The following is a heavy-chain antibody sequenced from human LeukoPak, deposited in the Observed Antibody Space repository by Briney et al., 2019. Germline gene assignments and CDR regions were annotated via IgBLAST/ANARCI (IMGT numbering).Heavy chain of an antibody. D-gene: IGHD3-22*01. Sequence: ASMKVSCKSSGFTFTDYYIHWVRQAPGQGLEWMGWINPNSGGTNYAQKFQGRVTMARDTSISTAYMELSRLRSDDTAVYYCARNTGTYDSSGYYYYYYGMDVWGQGTTVTVSS. V-gene: IGHV1-2*02. CDR1: GFTFTDYY. CDR2: INPNSGGT. CDR3: ARNTGTYDSSGYYYYYYGMDV. J-gene: IGHJ6*02.